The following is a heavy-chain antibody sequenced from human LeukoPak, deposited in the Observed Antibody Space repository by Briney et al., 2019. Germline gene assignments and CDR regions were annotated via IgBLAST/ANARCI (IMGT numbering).Heavy chain of an antibody. V-gene: IGHV3-21*01. J-gene: IGHJ4*02. CDR1: GLTFSSYS. Sequence: GGSLRLSCAASGLTFSSYSINWVRKAPGKGLEWVSSISSSSSYIYYADSVKGRFTISRDNAKNSQYLQMNSLRAEDTAVYYCARDRGCGYWGQGTLVTVSS. CDR2: ISSSSSYI. CDR3: ARDRGCGY. D-gene: IGHD6-19*01.